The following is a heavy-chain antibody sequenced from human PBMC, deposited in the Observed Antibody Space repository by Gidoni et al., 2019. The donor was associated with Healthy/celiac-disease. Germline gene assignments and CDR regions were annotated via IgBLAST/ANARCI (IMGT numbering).Heavy chain of an antibody. V-gene: IGHV4-31*03. CDR1: GGSISSGGYY. CDR3: ARGGYDFWSGQNWFDP. CDR2: IYYSGST. D-gene: IGHD3-3*01. Sequence: QVQLQESGPGLVKPSQTLSLTCTVSGGSISSGGYYWSWIRQHPGKGLEWIGYIYYSGSTYYNPSLKSRVTISVDTSKNQFSLKLSSVTAADTAVYYCARGGYDFWSGQNWFDPWGQGTLVTVSS. J-gene: IGHJ5*02.